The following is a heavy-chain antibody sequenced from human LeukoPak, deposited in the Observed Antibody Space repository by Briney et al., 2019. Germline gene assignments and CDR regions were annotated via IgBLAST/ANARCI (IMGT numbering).Heavy chain of an antibody. J-gene: IGHJ4*02. V-gene: IGHV4-59*08. D-gene: IGHD6-19*01. CDR2: IYYSGST. Sequence: PSETLSLTCTVSGGSISSSYWNWIRQPPGKGLEWIGYIYYSGSTNYNPSLKSRVSISGDTSKNQFSLKLRSVTAADTAVYYCARQDTSGYSSGWPPFDIWGQGTLVTVSS. CDR3: ARQDTSGYSSGWPPFDI. CDR1: GGSISSSY.